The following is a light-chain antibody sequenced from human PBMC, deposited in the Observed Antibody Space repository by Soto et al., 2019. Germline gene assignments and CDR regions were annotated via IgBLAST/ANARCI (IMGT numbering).Light chain of an antibody. Sequence: QLVLTQPPSVSGAPGQRVTISCTGSSSNIGAGYDVHWYQQLPGTAPKLLIYGNSNRPSGVPDRFSGSKSGTSASLAIAGLLAEDEADYYCQSYDSSLGGYVVFGGGTKLTVL. CDR2: GNS. J-gene: IGLJ2*01. CDR3: QSYDSSLGGYVV. V-gene: IGLV1-40*01. CDR1: SSNIGAGYD.